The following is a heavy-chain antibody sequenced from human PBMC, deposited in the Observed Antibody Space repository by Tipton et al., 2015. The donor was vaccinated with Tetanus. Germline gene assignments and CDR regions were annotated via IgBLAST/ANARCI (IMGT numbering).Heavy chain of an antibody. J-gene: IGHJ4*02. CDR1: GLTFSDYT. Sequence: SLRLSCAASGLTFSDYTMNWVRQAPGKGLEWVSYISASGTIIFYADSVRGRFTVSRDNAKDSLYLQMNSLRDEDTAVYFCACHRHSNWFDYCGQGTLVTGSS. CDR2: ISASGTII. V-gene: IGHV3-48*02. CDR3: ACHRHSNWFDY. D-gene: IGHD6-13*01.